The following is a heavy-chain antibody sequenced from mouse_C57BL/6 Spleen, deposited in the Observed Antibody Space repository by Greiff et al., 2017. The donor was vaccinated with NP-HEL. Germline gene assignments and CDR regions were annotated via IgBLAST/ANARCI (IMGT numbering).Heavy chain of an antibody. CDR2: ISSGGDYI. D-gene: IGHD2-5*01. V-gene: IGHV5-9-1*02. Sequence: EVKLVESGEGLVKPGGSLKLSCAASGFTFSSYAMSWVRQTPEKRLEWVAYISSGGDYIYYADTVKGRFTISRDNARNTLYLQMSSLKSEDTAMYYCTRGAYYSNYVGYFDYWGQGTTLTVSS. J-gene: IGHJ2*01. CDR1: GFTFSSYA. CDR3: TRGAYYSNYVGYFDY.